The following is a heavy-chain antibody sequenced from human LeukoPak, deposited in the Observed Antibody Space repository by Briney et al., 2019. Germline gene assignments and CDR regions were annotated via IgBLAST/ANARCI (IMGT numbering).Heavy chain of an antibody. V-gene: IGHV3-7*03. CDR3: ARDRGGDSSGRYLERRTFDY. Sequence: PGGSLRLSCAASGFTFSSYWMSWVRQAPGKGLEWVANIKQDGSETYYVDSVKGRFTISRDNAKNSLYLQMNSLRAEDTAVYYCARDRGGDSSGRYLERRTFDYWGQGTLVTVSS. J-gene: IGHJ4*02. D-gene: IGHD6-19*01. CDR2: IKQDGSET. CDR1: GFTFSSYW.